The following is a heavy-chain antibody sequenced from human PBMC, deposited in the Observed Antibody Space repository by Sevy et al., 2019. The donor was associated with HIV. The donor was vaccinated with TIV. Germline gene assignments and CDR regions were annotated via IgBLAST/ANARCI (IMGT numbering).Heavy chain of an antibody. CDR2: ISTSGTTI. J-gene: IGHJ6*02. CDR1: GFSFSDYY. CDR3: ARDFTLVGGTDYYGMDV. Sequence: GGSLRLSCAASGFSFSDYYMSWIRQAPGKGLEWVSYISTSGTTIYYADSVRGRFTISRDNAMNSRYLQMNSLRAEDTAVYYCARDFTLVGGTDYYGMDVWGQGTTVTVSS. V-gene: IGHV3-11*01.